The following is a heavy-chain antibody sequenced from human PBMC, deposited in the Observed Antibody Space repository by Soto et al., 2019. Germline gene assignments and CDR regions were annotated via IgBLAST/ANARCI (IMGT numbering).Heavy chain of an antibody. CDR2: IYSGGST. D-gene: IGHD2-8*01. V-gene: IGHV3-53*04. J-gene: IGHJ6*03. CDR3: ARGGGYCTNGVCPYYYYMDV. Sequence: GGSLRLSCAASGFTVSSNYMSWVRQAPGKGLEWVSVIYSGGSTYYADSVKGRFTISRNNSKNTMYLQMNSLRAEDTAVYYCARGGGYCTNGVCPYYYYMDVWGKGTTVTVSS. CDR1: GFTVSSNY.